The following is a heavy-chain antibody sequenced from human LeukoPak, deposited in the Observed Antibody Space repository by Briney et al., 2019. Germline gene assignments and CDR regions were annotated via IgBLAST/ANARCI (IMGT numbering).Heavy chain of an antibody. CDR2: ISGSSSTI. J-gene: IGHJ4*02. V-gene: IGHV3-48*04. Sequence: GGSLRLSCAASGFTFSSYRMNWVRQAPGKGLEWVSYISGSSSTIYYADSVKGRFTISRDNAKNSLYLQMNSLRAEDTAVYYCARDLMVIQADWGQGTLVTVSS. D-gene: IGHD3-22*01. CDR1: GFTFSSYR. CDR3: ARDLMVIQAD.